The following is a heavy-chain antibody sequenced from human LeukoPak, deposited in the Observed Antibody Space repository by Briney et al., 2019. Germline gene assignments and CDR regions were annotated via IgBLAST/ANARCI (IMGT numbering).Heavy chain of an antibody. CDR2: INHSGST. V-gene: IGHV4-34*01. D-gene: IGHD5-24*01. CDR3: ARLKEMATGEAYYYYYMDV. J-gene: IGHJ6*03. Sequence: SETLSLTCTVSGGSITNYYWSWIRQPPGKGLEWIGEINHSGSTNYNPSLKSRVTISVDTSKNQFSLKLSSVTAADTAVYYCARLKEMATGEAYYYYYMDVWGKGTTVTISS. CDR1: GGSITNYY.